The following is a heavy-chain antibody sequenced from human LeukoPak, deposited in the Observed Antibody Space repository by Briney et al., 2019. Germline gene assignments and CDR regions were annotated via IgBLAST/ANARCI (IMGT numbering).Heavy chain of an antibody. CDR3: ARGRWEYFDY. Sequence: SETLSLTCAVYGGSFSGYYWSWIRQPPGKGLEWIGEINHSGSTNYNPSLKSRVTISVDTSKNQFSLKLSSVTAADTAVYYCARGRWEYFDYWGQGTLVTVSS. CDR1: GGSFSGYY. D-gene: IGHD1-26*01. CDR2: INHSGST. V-gene: IGHV4-34*01. J-gene: IGHJ4*02.